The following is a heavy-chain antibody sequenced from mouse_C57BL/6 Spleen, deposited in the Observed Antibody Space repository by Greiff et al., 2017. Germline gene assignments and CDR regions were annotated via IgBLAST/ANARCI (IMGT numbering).Heavy chain of an antibody. CDR3: ARYYDYDEGDYAMDY. Sequence: QVQLQQSGAELVKPGASVKISCKASGYTFTDYYINWVKQRPGQGLEWIGKIGPGSGSTYYNEKFKGKATLTADKSSSTAYMQLSSLTSEDSAVYCCARYYDYDEGDYAMDYWGQGTSVTVSS. D-gene: IGHD2-4*01. V-gene: IGHV1-77*01. CDR2: IGPGSGST. J-gene: IGHJ4*01. CDR1: GYTFTDYY.